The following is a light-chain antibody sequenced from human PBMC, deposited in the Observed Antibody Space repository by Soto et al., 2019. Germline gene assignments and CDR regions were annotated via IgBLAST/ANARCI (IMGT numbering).Light chain of an antibody. CDR1: QNIGNN. CDR3: QQYNYWPS. CDR2: AAS. Sequence: EIVMTQSPATLSVSPGERVTLSCKAGQNIGNNLGWYQQKPGQTPRLLIYAASTMATGIPARFSGTASGTEFTLTISSLQSEDTAVYYCQQYNYWPSFGQGTKVEIK. J-gene: IGKJ1*01. V-gene: IGKV3-15*01.